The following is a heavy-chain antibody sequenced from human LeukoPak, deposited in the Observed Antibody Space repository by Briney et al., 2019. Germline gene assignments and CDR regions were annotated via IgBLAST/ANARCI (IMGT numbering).Heavy chain of an antibody. CDR3: AGAPPNSSGWTYYFDY. J-gene: IGHJ4*02. CDR2: INHSGST. V-gene: IGHV4-34*01. D-gene: IGHD6-19*01. Sequence: PSETLSLTCAVYGGSFSGYYWSWIRQPPGKRLEWIGEINHSGSTNYNPSLKSRVTISVDTSKNQFSLKLSSVTAADTAVYYCAGAPPNSSGWTYYFDYWGRGTLVTVSS. CDR1: GGSFSGYY.